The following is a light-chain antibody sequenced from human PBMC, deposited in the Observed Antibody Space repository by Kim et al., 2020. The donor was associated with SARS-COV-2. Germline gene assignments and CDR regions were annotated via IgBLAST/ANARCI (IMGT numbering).Light chain of an antibody. CDR2: GVS. V-gene: IGLV2-14*03. CDR1: SSDVGGYNY. J-gene: IGLJ2*01. CDR3: GSYTSSNTLV. Sequence: QSALPQPASVSGSPGQTITISCTGTSSDVGGYNYVSWYQQYTGRAPKLMIYGVSNRASGMSNRFSGSKSGNTASLTISGLQAEDEADYYCGSYTSSNTLVFGGGTKLTVL.